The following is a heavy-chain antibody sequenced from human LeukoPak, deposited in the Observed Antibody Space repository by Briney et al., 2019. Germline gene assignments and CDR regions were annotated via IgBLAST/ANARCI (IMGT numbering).Heavy chain of an antibody. CDR2: IYYSGST. CDR3: ASKMATMYYFDY. J-gene: IGHJ4*02. V-gene: IGHV4-39*01. D-gene: IGHD5-24*01. Sequence: SETLSLTCTVSGGSISSSSYYWGWIRQPPGKGLEWIGSIYYSGSTYYNPSLKSRVTISVDTSKNQFSLKLSSVTAADTAVYYCASKMATMYYFDYWGQGTLVTVSS. CDR1: GGSISSSSYY.